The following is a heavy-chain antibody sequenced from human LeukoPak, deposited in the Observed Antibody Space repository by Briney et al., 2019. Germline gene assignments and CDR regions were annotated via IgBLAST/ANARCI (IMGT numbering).Heavy chain of an antibody. J-gene: IGHJ5*02. D-gene: IGHD2-15*01. CDR1: GGTFSSYA. CDR3: ASSSGGSSGGSCYYWFDP. V-gene: IGHV1-69*04. Sequence: SVKVSCKASGGTFSSYAISWVRQAPGQGLEWMGRIIPIFGIANYAQKFQGRVTITADKSTSTAYMELSSLRSEDTAVYYCASSSGGSSGGSCYYWFDPWGQGTLVTVSS. CDR2: IIPIFGIA.